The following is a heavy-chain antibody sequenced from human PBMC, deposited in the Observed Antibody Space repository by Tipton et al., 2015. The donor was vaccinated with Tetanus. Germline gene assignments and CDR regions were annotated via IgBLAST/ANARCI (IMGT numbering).Heavy chain of an antibody. V-gene: IGHV1-18*01. Sequence: QLVQSGGEVKKPGASVKVSCKASGYTFTHYGVNWVRHAPGQGLEWMGWISPFNENVNYAEKFRGRLTMTTDRSTATVYMDLRSLKSDDTAIYYCARGRGLGPHEYFEHWGQRTLVTVSS. J-gene: IGHJ4*02. CDR1: GYTFTHYG. CDR3: ARGRGLGPHEYFEH. CDR2: ISPFNENV. D-gene: IGHD3/OR15-3a*01.